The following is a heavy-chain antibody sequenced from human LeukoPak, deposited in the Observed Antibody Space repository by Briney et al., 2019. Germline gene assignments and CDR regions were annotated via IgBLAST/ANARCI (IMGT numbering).Heavy chain of an antibody. J-gene: IGHJ4*02. CDR3: AKDLNDFWSGYLDY. D-gene: IGHD3-3*01. V-gene: IGHV3-74*01. Sequence: GGSLRLSCAASGFTFSSYWMHWVRQAPGKGLVWVSRINTDGSSTSYADSVKGRFTISRDNSKNTLYLQMNSLRAEDTAVYYCAKDLNDFWSGYLDYWGQGTLVTVSS. CDR2: INTDGSST. CDR1: GFTFSSYW.